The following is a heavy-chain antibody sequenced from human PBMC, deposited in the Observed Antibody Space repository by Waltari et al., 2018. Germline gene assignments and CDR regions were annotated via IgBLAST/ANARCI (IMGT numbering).Heavy chain of an antibody. J-gene: IGHJ6*02. Sequence: QLQLQESGPGLVKPSETLSLTCTVSGGSISSSSYYWGWIRQPPGKGLECIGSIYYSGSTYYNPSLKMRVTISVDTSKNQFALKLSSVTAADTAVYYCARHVTVTNYYYYGMDVWGQGTTVTVSS. D-gene: IGHD4-17*01. CDR2: IYYSGST. CDR3: ARHVTVTNYYYYGMDV. CDR1: GGSISSSSYY. V-gene: IGHV4-39*01.